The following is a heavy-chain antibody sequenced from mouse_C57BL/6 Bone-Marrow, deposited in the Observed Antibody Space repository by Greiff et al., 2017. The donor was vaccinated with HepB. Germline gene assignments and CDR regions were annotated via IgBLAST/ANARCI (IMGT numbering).Heavy chain of an antibody. CDR1: GFTFSSYA. CDR3: ARDPYYGSSRFAY. CDR2: ISDGGSYT. J-gene: IGHJ3*01. D-gene: IGHD1-1*01. Sequence: EVHLVESGGGLVKPGGSLKLSCAASGFTFSSYAMSWVRQTPEKRLEWVATISDGGSYTYYPDNVKGRFTISRDNAKNNLYLQMSHLKSEDTAMYYCARDPYYGSSRFAYWGQGTLVTVSA. V-gene: IGHV5-4*01.